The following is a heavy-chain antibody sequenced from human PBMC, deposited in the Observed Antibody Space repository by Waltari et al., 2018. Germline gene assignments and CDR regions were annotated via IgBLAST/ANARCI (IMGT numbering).Heavy chain of an antibody. CDR1: GYSISSGYY. V-gene: IGHV4-38-2*01. CDR3: ASASLESPWSGYLPHNWFDP. J-gene: IGHJ5*02. CDR2: IYHSGST. Sequence: QVQLQESGPGLVKPSETLSLTCAVSGYSISSGYYWGWIRQPPGKGLEWIGSIYHSGSTYDNPSLKSRVTISVDTSKNQFSLKLGSVTAADTAVYYCASASLESPWSGYLPHNWFDPWGQGTLVTVSS. D-gene: IGHD3-3*01.